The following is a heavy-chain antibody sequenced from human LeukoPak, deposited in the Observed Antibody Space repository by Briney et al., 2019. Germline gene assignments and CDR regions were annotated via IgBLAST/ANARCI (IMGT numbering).Heavy chain of an antibody. CDR1: GGSISSYY. CDR2: ISYSGST. CDR3: ARDLEVMATPSGY. D-gene: IGHD5-24*01. Sequence: SETLSLTCTISGGSISSYYWSRIRQPPGKGLEWIACISYSGSTKYNPSLKSRVTISVDTSKNQLSLKLSSVTAADTAVYYCARDLEVMATPSGYWGQGTLVTVSS. V-gene: IGHV4-59*01. J-gene: IGHJ4*02.